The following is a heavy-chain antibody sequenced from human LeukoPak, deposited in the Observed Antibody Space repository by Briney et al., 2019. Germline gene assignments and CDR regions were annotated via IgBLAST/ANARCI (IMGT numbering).Heavy chain of an antibody. Sequence: GASVKVSCKASRGTFSSYAISWVRQAPGQGLEWMGGIIPIFGTANYAQKFQGRVTITADESTSTAYMELSSLRSEDTAVYYCARDVDIVVASDAFDIWGQGTMVTVSS. CDR1: RGTFSSYA. CDR3: ARDVDIVVASDAFDI. V-gene: IGHV1-69*13. CDR2: IIPIFGTA. J-gene: IGHJ3*02. D-gene: IGHD2-15*01.